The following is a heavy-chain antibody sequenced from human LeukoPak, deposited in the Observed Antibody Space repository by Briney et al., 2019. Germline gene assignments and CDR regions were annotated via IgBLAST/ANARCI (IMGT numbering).Heavy chain of an antibody. V-gene: IGHV1-46*01. CDR1: GYTFTSYY. J-gene: IGHJ6*02. Sequence: ASVKVSCKASGYTFTSYYMHWVRHAPGQGLEWMGKINPTGGSTSYAQKFQGRVTMTRDTSTSTVYMELSSLRSEDTAVYYCTRSQYYGMDVWGQGTTVTVSS. CDR3: TRSQYYGMDV. CDR2: INPTGGST.